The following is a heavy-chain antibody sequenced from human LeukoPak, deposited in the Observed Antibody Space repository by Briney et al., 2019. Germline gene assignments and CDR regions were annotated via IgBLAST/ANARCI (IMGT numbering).Heavy chain of an antibody. D-gene: IGHD6-13*01. CDR2: IRYDGSNK. CDR1: GFTFSSYG. V-gene: IGHV3-30*02. CDR3: AKDPYIAAAGILDY. Sequence: GGSLRLSCAASGFTFSSYGMHWVRQAPGKGLEWVAFIRYDGSNKYYADSVKGRFTISRDNSKNTLYLQMNSLRAEDTAVYYCAKDPYIAAAGILDYWGQGTLVTVSS. J-gene: IGHJ4*02.